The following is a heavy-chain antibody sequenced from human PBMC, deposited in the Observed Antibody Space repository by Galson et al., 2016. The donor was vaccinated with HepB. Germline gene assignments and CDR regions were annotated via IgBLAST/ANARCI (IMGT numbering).Heavy chain of an antibody. CDR3: AKKPRDAGLTD. CDR1: GFTFSRYG. Sequence: SLRLSCAASGFTFSRYGMHWVRQAPGQGLDWVAVISYDGSHKYYGDSVKGRFTISRDNSKNALYLQMNSLRPEDTAVYYCAKKPRDAGLTDWGQGTLVTVSS. J-gene: IGHJ4*02. V-gene: IGHV3-30*18. CDR2: ISYDGSHK.